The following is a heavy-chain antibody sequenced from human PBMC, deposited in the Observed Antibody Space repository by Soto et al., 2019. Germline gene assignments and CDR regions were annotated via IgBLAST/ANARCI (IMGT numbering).Heavy chain of an antibody. V-gene: IGHV1-18*01. CDR2: ISAYNGNT. CDR1: GYIFTSYA. D-gene: IGHD3-10*01. J-gene: IGHJ2*01. Sequence: QVQLVQSGAEVKKPGASVKVSCKASGYIFTSYAISWMRQAPGQGLEWMGWISAYNGNTNYAQKIQGRVTMTTDTSTSKAYMELRSLSSDGTAVYYCARCHGFGKDWYFDLWGRGTLVTVSS. CDR3: ARCHGFGKDWYFDL.